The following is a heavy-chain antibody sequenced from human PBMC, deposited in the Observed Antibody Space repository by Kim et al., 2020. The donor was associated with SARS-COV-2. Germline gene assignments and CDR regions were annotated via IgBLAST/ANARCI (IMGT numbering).Heavy chain of an antibody. J-gene: IGHJ5*02. CDR3: ARVPSNQRFLEWLYTLDP. D-gene: IGHD3-3*01. Sequence: ASVKVSCKASGYTFTSYGISWVRQAPGQGLEWMGWISAYNGNTNYAQKLQGRVTMTTDTSTSTAYMELRSLRSDDTAVYYCARVPSNQRFLEWLYTLDPWGQGTLVTVSS. V-gene: IGHV1-18*04. CDR1: GYTFTSYG. CDR2: ISAYNGNT.